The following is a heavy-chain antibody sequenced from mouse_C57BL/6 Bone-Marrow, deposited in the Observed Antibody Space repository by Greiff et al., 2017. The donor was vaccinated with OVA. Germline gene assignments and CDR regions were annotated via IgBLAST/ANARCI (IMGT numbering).Heavy chain of an antibody. Sequence: EVQLVESGGGLVQPKGSLKLSCAASGFSFNTYAMNWVRQAPGKGLEWVARIRSKSNNYATYYADSVKDRFTISRDDSESMLYLQMNNLKTEDTAMYYCVRHRITTVVAEAMDYWGQGTSVTVSS. CDR2: IRSKSNNYAT. V-gene: IGHV10-1*01. J-gene: IGHJ4*01. CDR3: VRHRITTVVAEAMDY. D-gene: IGHD1-1*01. CDR1: GFSFNTYA.